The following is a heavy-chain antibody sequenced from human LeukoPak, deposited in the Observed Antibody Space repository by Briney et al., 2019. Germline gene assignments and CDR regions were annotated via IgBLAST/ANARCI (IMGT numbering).Heavy chain of an antibody. CDR2: IKEDGSVK. CDR3: ARNPWQCDY. V-gene: IGHV3-7*01. CDR1: GFTFTSYW. J-gene: IGHJ4*02. Sequence: PGGSLRLSCAASGFTFTSYWMTWVCQPPGKWLEWVATIKEDGSVKYYVDSVKGRFTISRDNAENSLCLQMNSLRADDTAVYYCARNPWQCDYWGQGTLVTVSS.